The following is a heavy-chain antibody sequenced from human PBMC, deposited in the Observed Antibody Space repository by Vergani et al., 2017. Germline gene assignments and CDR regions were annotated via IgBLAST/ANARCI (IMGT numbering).Heavy chain of an antibody. J-gene: IGHJ5*02. V-gene: IGHV4-39*01. D-gene: IGHD6-19*01. Sequence: QLQLQESGPGLVKPSATLSLTCSVSGASIRSSNYYWGWIRQPPGKGLEWIASIYYSGITYYNPSLKSRVTISVDTSKNQFSLKLISVTAADTAVYFCARHSTVEWLVKLGWIDPWGQGILVTVSS. CDR3: ARHSTVEWLVKLGWIDP. CDR1: GASIRSSNYY. CDR2: IYYSGIT.